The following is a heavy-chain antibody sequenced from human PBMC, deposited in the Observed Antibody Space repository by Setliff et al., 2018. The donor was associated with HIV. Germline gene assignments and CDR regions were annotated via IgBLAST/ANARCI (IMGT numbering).Heavy chain of an antibody. D-gene: IGHD6-13*01. CDR1: GFTFSSYS. Sequence: GGSLRLSCAASGFTFSSYSMNWVRQAPGKGLEWVAVISYDGNNKYYADSVKGRFTISRDNSKNTLYLQMNSLRAEDTAVYYCARPMLQQLVLGINWFDPWGQGTLVTVSS. V-gene: IGHV3-30*03. J-gene: IGHJ5*02. CDR2: ISYDGNNK. CDR3: ARPMLQQLVLGINWFDP.